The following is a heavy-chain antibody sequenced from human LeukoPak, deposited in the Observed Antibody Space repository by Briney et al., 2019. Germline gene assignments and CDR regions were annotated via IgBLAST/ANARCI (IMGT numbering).Heavy chain of an antibody. D-gene: IGHD1-1*01. J-gene: IGHJ6*02. V-gene: IGHV1-69*04. CDR1: GGIFSSHA. CDR2: IIPRLYIA. CDR3: ARIRTGTTYYYAMDV. Sequence: SVKVSCKASGGIFSSHAISWVRQAPGQGLEWMGRIIPRLYIAIYAQMFQGRVTITADKATPTAYMELTSLRSEDTAVYYCARIRTGTTYYYAMDVWGQGTTVTVSS.